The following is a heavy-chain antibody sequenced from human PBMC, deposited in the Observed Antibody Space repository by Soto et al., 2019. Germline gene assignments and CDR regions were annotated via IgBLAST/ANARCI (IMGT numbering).Heavy chain of an antibody. CDR2: IYYSGST. V-gene: IGHV4-59*12. Sequence: SETLSLTCTVSGGSISSYYWSWIRQPPGKGLEWIGYIYYSGSTNYNPSLKSRVTISVDTSKNQFSLKLSSVTAADTAVYYCARGRGPRFLEWKTHPRLDYRGQGTLVTVSS. CDR1: GGSISSYY. CDR3: ARGRGPRFLEWKTHPRLDY. J-gene: IGHJ4*02. D-gene: IGHD3-3*01.